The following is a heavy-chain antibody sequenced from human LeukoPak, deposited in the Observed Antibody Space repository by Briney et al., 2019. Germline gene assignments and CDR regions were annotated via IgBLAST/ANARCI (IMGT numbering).Heavy chain of an antibody. J-gene: IGHJ6*02. CDR3: VREYCSGDRCYSSYYGMDV. Sequence: GGSLRLSWAASGXTLSDYYVGWIRQAPGKGLEWISYISPRSTDTNYADSVKGRFTISRDNAKNSLYLEMNSLRAEDTAVFYCVREYCSGDRCYSSYYGMDVWGQGTTVTVSS. CDR2: ISPRSTDT. V-gene: IGHV3-11*06. CDR1: GXTLSDYY. D-gene: IGHD2-15*01.